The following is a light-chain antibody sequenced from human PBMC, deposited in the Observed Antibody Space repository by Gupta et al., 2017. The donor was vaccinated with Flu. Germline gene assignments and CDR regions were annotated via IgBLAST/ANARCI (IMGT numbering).Light chain of an antibody. CDR1: QSVSTSY. CDR3: KQYGSSPYT. V-gene: IGKV3-20*01. CDR2: GTF. Sequence: ERATLPCRASQSVSTSYLAWYQQKPGQAPRLLIYGTFNRATGVPDRFIGGGSGTDFTLTISRLEPEDFAVYSCKQYGSSPYTFGQGTKLEIK. J-gene: IGKJ2*01.